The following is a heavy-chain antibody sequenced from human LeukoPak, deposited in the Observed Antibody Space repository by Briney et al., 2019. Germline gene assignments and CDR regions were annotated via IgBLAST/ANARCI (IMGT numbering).Heavy chain of an antibody. CDR1: EFTFSTYW. V-gene: IGHV3-74*01. D-gene: IGHD3-3*01. CDR2: INSDGSRT. Sequence: PGGSLRLSCAASEFTFSTYWMHWVRQAPGKGLVWVSRINSDGSRTTYADSVKGRFTISRDNAKNSLYLQMNSLRAEDTAVYYCARDGSAIFGVGHDYWGQGTLVTVSS. CDR3: ARDGSAIFGVGHDY. J-gene: IGHJ4*02.